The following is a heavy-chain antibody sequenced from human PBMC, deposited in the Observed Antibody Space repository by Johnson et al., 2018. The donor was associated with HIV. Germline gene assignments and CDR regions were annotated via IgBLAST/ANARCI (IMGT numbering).Heavy chain of an antibody. J-gene: IGHJ3*02. D-gene: IGHD2-15*01. Sequence: QVQLVESGGGVVQPGGSLRLSCAASGFTFSSYGMHWVRQAPGKGLEWVAVISSDGSNKYYADSVKGRFTISRDNSKNTLYLQMNSLRAEDTAVYYCARDDGGGGDAFDIWGQGTMVTVSS. CDR3: ARDDGGGGDAFDI. CDR2: ISSDGSNK. V-gene: IGHV3-30*19. CDR1: GFTFSSYG.